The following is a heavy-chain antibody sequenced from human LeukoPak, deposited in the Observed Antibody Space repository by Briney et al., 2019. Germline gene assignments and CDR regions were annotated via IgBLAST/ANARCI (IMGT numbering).Heavy chain of an antibody. Sequence: GGSLRLSCAASGFTFSSYWMHWVRQAPGKGLVWVSRINSDGSSTSYADYVKGRFTISRDNAKNTLYLQMNSLRAEDTAVYYCAKTYSSSWYPLGYWGQGTLVTVSS. CDR2: INSDGSST. CDR1: GFTFSSYW. CDR3: AKTYSSSWYPLGY. V-gene: IGHV3-74*01. J-gene: IGHJ4*02. D-gene: IGHD6-13*01.